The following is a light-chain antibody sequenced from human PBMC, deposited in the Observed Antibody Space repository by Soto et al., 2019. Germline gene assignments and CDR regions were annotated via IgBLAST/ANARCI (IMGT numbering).Light chain of an antibody. CDR3: CSYTTTTSRV. J-gene: IGLJ1*01. CDR2: EVS. V-gene: IGLV2-18*02. Sequence: QSVLTQPPSVSGSPGQSVAISCTGTSSDVGSYNRVSWYQQPPGAAPKLMIYEVSNRASGVSDRFSGSKSGNTASLTISGLQAEDEADYYCCSYTTTTSRVFGTGTKVTVL. CDR1: SSDVGSYNR.